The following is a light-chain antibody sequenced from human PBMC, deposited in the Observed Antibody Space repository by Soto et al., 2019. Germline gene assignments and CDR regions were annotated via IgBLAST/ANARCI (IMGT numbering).Light chain of an antibody. CDR1: QRISSW. Sequence: DIQMTQSPSTLSASVGDRVTITCRASQRISSWLAWYQQKPGKAPKVLIYKASSLESGVPSRFSGSGSGTEFTLSISSLQPDDFATYYCQQYNSYPVTFGQGTKVEIK. CDR2: KAS. V-gene: IGKV1-5*03. CDR3: QQYNSYPVT. J-gene: IGKJ1*01.